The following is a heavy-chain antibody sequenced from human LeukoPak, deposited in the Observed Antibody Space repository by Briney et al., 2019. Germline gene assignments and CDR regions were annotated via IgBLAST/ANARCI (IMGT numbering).Heavy chain of an antibody. Sequence: ASVKVSCKASGYTFTSYYMHWVRQAPGQGLEWMGWMNPNSGNTGYAQKFQGRVTITRNTSISTAYMELSSLRSEDTAVYYCARGIPFYDILTGYYSGYYYYYMDVWGKGTTVTVSS. CDR2: MNPNSGNT. V-gene: IGHV1-8*03. D-gene: IGHD3-9*01. CDR3: ARGIPFYDILTGYYSGYYYYYMDV. J-gene: IGHJ6*03. CDR1: GYTFTSYY.